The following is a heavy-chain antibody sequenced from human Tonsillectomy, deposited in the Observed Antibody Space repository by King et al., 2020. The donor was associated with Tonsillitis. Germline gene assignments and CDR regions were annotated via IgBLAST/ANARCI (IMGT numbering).Heavy chain of an antibody. V-gene: IGHV3-74*01. Sequence: VQLVESGGGLVQPGGSLRLSCAASGFIFSNYWMHWVRQAPGKGLVWVSRINSDGSSTNYADSVKGRFTISRDNAKNTLYLQMNSLRVEDTAVYYCARNHGYSSSSYVSWGPGALVTVSS. CDR2: INSDGSST. J-gene: IGHJ5*02. D-gene: IGHD6-13*01. CDR1: GFIFSNYW. CDR3: ARNHGYSSSSYVS.